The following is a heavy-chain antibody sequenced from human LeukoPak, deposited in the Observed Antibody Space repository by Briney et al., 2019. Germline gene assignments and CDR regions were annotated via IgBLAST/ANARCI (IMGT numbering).Heavy chain of an antibody. V-gene: IGHV4/OR15-8*02. CDR2: IYHSGKP. CDR1: GGSISNDNW. D-gene: IGHD1-26*01. CDR3: ARDSGSYFFHWFDP. Sequence: SETLSLTCAVSGGSISNDNWWNWVRQPPGKGLEWIGEIYHSGKPNYNPSLKNRVTISVDKSKNQFSLRVTSVTAADTAVYYCARDSGSYFFHWFDPWGQGTLVTVSS. J-gene: IGHJ5*02.